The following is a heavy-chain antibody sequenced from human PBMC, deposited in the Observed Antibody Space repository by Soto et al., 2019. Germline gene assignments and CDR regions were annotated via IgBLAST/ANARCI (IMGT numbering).Heavy chain of an antibody. D-gene: IGHD3-16*01. CDR2: ISTSSTYI. CDR3: ARGDGYNVLGGYYFDY. J-gene: IGHJ4*02. V-gene: IGHV3-21*01. CDR1: GFTSSLYS. Sequence: EVQLVESGGGLVKPGGSLRLSCTTSGFTSSLYSMNWVRQAPGKGLEWVSSISTSSTYIYYADSVKGRFTISRDSAKNSLYLQMNSLRAEDTAVYYCARGDGYNVLGGYYFDYWGQGTLVTVSS.